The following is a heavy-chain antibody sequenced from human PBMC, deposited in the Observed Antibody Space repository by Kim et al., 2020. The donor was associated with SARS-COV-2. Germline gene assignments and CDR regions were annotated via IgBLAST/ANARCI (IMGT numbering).Heavy chain of an antibody. V-gene: IGHV1-69*13. Sequence: SVKVSCKASGGTFSSYAISWVRQAPGQGLEWMGGIIPIFGTANYAQKFQGRVTITADESTSTAYMELSSLRSEDTAVYYCASLWLSKLINYYYYGMDVWGQGTTVTVSS. D-gene: IGHD3-22*01. J-gene: IGHJ6*02. CDR3: ASLWLSKLINYYYYGMDV. CDR1: GGTFSSYA. CDR2: IIPIFGTA.